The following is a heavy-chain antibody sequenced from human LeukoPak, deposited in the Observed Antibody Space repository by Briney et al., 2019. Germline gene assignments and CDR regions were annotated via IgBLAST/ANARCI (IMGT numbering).Heavy chain of an antibody. CDR3: ARVLKEGCLLP. CDR2: IYYSGST. D-gene: IGHD2-21*01. Sequence: SETLSLTCTVSGGPISSGDYYWSWIRQPPGKGLEWIGYIYYSGSTYYNPSLKSRVTISVDTSKNQFSLKLSSVTAADTAVYYCARVLKEGCLLPWGQGTLVTVSS. CDR1: GGPISSGDYY. J-gene: IGHJ5*02. V-gene: IGHV4-30-4*01.